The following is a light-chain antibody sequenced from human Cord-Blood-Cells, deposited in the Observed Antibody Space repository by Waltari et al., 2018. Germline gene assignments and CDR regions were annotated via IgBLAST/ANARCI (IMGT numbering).Light chain of an antibody. CDR1: SSDSGGYNY. CDR2: DVS. Sequence: QSALTQPASVSGSPGQSITISCTGTSSDSGGYNYVSWYQQHPGKAPKLMIYDVSKRPSGVSNQFYRSKSGNTASLTIYRLQAEDEADYYCSSYTSSSTYVFGTGTKVTVL. J-gene: IGLJ1*01. V-gene: IGLV2-14*01. CDR3: SSYTSSSTYV.